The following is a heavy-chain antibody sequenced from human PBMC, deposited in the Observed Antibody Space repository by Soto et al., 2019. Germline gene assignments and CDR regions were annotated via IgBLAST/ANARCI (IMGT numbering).Heavy chain of an antibody. Sequence: PGESLKISCKGSGYSFAGYWITWVRQKPGKGLEWMGRIDPSDSQTYYSPSFRGHVTISVTKSITTVFLQWSSLRASDTAMYYCARQIYDSDNGPNFQYSFESWGKGTPVTVSS. D-gene: IGHD3-22*01. CDR2: IDPSDSQT. CDR1: GYSFAGYW. V-gene: IGHV5-10-1*01. J-gene: IGHJ4*02. CDR3: ARQIYDSDNGPNFQYSFES.